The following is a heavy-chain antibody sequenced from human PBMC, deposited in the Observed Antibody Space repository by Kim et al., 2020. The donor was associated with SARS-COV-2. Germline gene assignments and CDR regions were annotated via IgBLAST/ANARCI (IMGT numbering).Heavy chain of an antibody. J-gene: IGHJ4*02. CDR3: AGDLRSYGGKDY. D-gene: IGHD2-15*01. Sequence: YYADSVKGRFTISRDNSKNTLYLQMNSLRAEDTAVYYCAGDLRSYGGKDYWGQGTLVTVSS. V-gene: IGHV3-53*01.